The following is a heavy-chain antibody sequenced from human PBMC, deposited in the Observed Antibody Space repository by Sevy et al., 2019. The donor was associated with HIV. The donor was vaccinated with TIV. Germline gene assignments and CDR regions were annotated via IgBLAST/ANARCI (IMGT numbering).Heavy chain of an antibody. V-gene: IGHV1-24*01. CDR3: ATGREYYEGNSGYFDY. J-gene: IGHJ4*02. CDR2: FDPEDGET. CDR1: GYTLTQLS. Sequence: ASVKVSCKLSGYTLTQLSMHWVRQAPGKGLEWLGSFDPEDGETIYAQKFQGRFTMTEETSTDTAYMERSSLRSEDTAVYYCATGREYYEGNSGYFDYWGQGTLVTVSS. D-gene: IGHD3-3*01.